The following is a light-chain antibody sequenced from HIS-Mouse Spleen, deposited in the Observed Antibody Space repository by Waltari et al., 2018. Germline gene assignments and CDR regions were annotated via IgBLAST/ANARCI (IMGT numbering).Light chain of an antibody. V-gene: IGLV1-47*01. J-gene: IGLJ3*02. CDR2: RNN. Sequence: QSVLTQPPSASGTPGQRVTISCSGSSSNIGSNYVYWYQQLPGTAPTFLIYRNNQRPSGVPDRFSGSKSGTSASLAISGLRSEDEADYYCAAWDDSLSGPVFGGGTKLTVL. CDR1: SSNIGSNY. CDR3: AAWDDSLSGPV.